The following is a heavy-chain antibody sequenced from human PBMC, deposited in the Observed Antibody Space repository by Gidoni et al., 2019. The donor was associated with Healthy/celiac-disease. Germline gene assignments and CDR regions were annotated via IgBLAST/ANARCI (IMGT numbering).Heavy chain of an antibody. CDR1: GFTFSSDW. Sequence: EVQLVESGGGLVQPGGSLRLSCAASGFTFSSDWMSWVRQAPGKGLEWVANIKQDGSEKYYVDSVKGRFTISRDNAKNSLYLQMNSLRAEDTAVYYCARELESGRYYYDSSGPFDYWGQGTLVTVSS. J-gene: IGHJ4*02. CDR2: IKQDGSEK. CDR3: ARELESGRYYYDSSGPFDY. V-gene: IGHV3-7*01. D-gene: IGHD3-22*01.